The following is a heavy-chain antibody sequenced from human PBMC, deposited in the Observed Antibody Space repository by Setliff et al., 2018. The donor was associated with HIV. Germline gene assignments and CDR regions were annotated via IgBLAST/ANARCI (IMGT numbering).Heavy chain of an antibody. Sequence: GGSLRLSCAASGFTFSSYAMHWVRQAPGKGLEWVAVISYDGSNKYYADSVKGRFTISRDNSKNTLYLQMNSLRAEDTAVYYCARDRYEDRAFDYWGQGTLVTVSS. CDR1: GFTFSSYA. CDR3: ARDRYEDRAFDY. J-gene: IGHJ4*02. D-gene: IGHD1-20*01. CDR2: ISYDGSNK. V-gene: IGHV3-30*04.